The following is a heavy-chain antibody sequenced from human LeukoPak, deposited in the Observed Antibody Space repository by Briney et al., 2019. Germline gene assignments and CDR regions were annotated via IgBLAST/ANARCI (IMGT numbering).Heavy chain of an antibody. D-gene: IGHD2-2*01. J-gene: IGHJ6*03. CDR3: AKLLDWSSTSCWGKMGPQYTHYYMDV. CDR1: GGSISSYY. V-gene: IGHV4-4*07. CDR2: IYSSGSN. Sequence: SETLSLTCTVSGGSISSYYWSWLRQPAGKGLEWIGRIYSSGSNNYNPSLKSRATMSLDTSKNQFSLKLSSVTAQDTDVYYCAKLLDWSSTSCWGKMGPQYTHYYMDVWGKGTTVTVSS.